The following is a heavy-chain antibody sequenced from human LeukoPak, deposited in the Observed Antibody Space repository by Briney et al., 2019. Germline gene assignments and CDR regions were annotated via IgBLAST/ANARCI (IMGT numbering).Heavy chain of an antibody. CDR1: GGSFSGYY. CDR2: IRSKAYGETA. Sequence: LSLTCVVYGGSFSGYYWSWIRQPPGKGLEWVGFIRSKAYGETADYAASVKGRFTISRDDSKAIAYLQMNSLKTEDTAVYHCTRDRGAYNLYDYWGQGTLVTVSS. D-gene: IGHD1-1*01. J-gene: IGHJ4*02. CDR3: TRDRGAYNLYDY. V-gene: IGHV3-49*03.